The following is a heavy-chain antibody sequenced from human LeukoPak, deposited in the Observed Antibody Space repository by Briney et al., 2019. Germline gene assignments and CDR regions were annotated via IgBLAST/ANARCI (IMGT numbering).Heavy chain of an antibody. CDR1: GFTFSSFS. D-gene: IGHD4-11*01. CDR2: ISSTGSTI. V-gene: IGHV3-48*02. CDR3: ARDLISGDYTFDY. J-gene: IGHJ4*02. Sequence: GGSLRLSCAVSGFTFSSFSMNWVRQAPGKGLEWVSYISSTGSTIYYASSVKGRFTVSRDNAKDSLYLQMNNLRDEDTAVYYCARDLISGDYTFDYWGQGALVAVSS.